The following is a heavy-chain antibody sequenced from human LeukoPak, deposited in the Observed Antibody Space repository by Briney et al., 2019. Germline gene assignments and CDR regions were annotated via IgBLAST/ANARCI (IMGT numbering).Heavy chain of an antibody. Sequence: GESLKISCQVSGYIFTNYWVGWVRQMAGKGLEWMGIIYPGDSDTRYSPSFQGQVTISADKSISTAYLQWTSLKASDTAIYFCARRDGYYDFDYWGQGTLVTVSS. J-gene: IGHJ4*02. CDR3: ARRDGYYDFDY. V-gene: IGHV5-51*01. CDR2: IYPGDSDT. CDR1: GYIFTNYW. D-gene: IGHD1-26*01.